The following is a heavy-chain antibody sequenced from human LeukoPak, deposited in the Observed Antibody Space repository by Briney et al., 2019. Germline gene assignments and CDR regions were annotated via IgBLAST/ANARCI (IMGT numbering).Heavy chain of an antibody. CDR3: ARSPTTDYFDY. CDR2: IYYSGST. V-gene: IGHV4-59*01. Sequence: SETLSLTCTVSGGSISSYYWSWIRQPPGKGLEWIEYIYYSGSTNYNPSLKSRVTISVDTSKNQFSLKLSSVTAADTAVYYCARSPTTDYFDYWGQGTLVTVSS. CDR1: GGSISSYY. D-gene: IGHD5-12*01. J-gene: IGHJ4*02.